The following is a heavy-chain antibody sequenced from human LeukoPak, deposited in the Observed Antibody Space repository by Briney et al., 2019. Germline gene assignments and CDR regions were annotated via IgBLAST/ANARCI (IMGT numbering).Heavy chain of an antibody. CDR3: AKDRFGSGSPNWFGP. D-gene: IGHD3-10*01. V-gene: IGHV3-23*01. CDR1: GFTFTTYA. J-gene: IGHJ5*02. CDR2: ISGSGGDI. Sequence: GGSLRLSCAASGFTFTTYAMTWVRQAPGKGLEWVSAISGSGGDIFYTDSVKGRFTISRDNSKNTLYLQMNSLRAGDTAVYYCAKDRFGSGSPNWFGPWGQGTLVTVSS.